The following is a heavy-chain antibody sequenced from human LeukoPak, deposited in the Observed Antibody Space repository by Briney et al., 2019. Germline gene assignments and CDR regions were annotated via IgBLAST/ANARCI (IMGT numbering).Heavy chain of an antibody. Sequence: SETLSLTCAVYGGSFSGYYWSWIRQPPGKGLEWIGEINHSGSTNYNPSLKSRVTISVDTSKNQFSLKLSSVTAADTAVYYCARPARSSGKRYMDVWGKGTTVTISS. D-gene: IGHD6-19*01. CDR2: INHSGST. CDR3: ARPARSSGKRYMDV. J-gene: IGHJ6*03. V-gene: IGHV4-34*01. CDR1: GGSFSGYY.